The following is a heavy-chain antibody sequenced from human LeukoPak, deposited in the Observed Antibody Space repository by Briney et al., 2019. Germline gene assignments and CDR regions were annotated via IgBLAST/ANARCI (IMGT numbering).Heavy chain of an antibody. CDR1: GYTFTSYA. CDR3: TTAGHITMH. D-gene: IGHD3-10*01. CDR2: INTNTGNP. J-gene: IGHJ4*02. V-gene: IGHV7-4-1*02. Sequence: ASVKVSCKASGYTFTSYAMNWVRQAPGQGLEWMGWINTNTGNPTYAQGFTGRFVFSLDTSVSTAYLQMNSLKTEDTGVYYCTTAGHITMHWSQGTLVTVSS.